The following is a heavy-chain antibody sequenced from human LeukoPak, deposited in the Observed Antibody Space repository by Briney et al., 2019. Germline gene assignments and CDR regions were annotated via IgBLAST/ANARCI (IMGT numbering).Heavy chain of an antibody. CDR2: INHSGST. V-gene: IGHV4-34*01. D-gene: IGHD3-16*01. CDR3: ARVGGINNWFDP. CDR1: GGSFSGYY. J-gene: IGHJ5*02. Sequence: PSETLSLTCAVYGGSFSGYYWSWIRQPPGKGLEWIGEINHSGSTNYNPSLKSRATISLDTSKTQFSLKLYSVTAADTAVYYCARVGGINNWFDPWGQGTLVTVSS.